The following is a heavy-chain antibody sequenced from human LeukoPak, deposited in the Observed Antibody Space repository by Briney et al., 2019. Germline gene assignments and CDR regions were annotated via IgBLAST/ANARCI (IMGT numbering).Heavy chain of an antibody. CDR2: IIPILGIA. CDR3: ASSPATTVTPFDY. V-gene: IGHV1-69*04. J-gene: IGHJ4*02. CDR1: GGTFSSYA. D-gene: IGHD4-17*01. Sequence: ASVKVSCKASGGTFSSYAISWVRQAPGQGLEWMGRIIPILGIANYAQKFQGRVTITADKSTSTAYMELSSLRSEDTAVYYCASSPATTVTPFDYWGQGTLVTVSS.